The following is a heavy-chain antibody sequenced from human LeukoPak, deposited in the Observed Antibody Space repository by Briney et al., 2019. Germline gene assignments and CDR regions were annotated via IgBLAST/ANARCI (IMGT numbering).Heavy chain of an antibody. J-gene: IGHJ4*02. V-gene: IGHV3-23*01. CDR3: AKCSYGFSDPNFDY. CDR2: ISGSGGST. D-gene: IGHD5-18*01. CDR1: GFTFSSCA. Sequence: GGSLRLSCAASGFTFSSCAMSWVRQAPGKGLEWVSAISGSGGSTYYADSVKGRFTISRDNSKNTLYLQMNSLRAEDTAVYYCAKCSYGFSDPNFDYWGQGTLVTVSS.